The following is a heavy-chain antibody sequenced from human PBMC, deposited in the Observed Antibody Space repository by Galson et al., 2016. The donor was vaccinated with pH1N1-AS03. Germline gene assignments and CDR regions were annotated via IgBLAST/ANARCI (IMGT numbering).Heavy chain of an antibody. V-gene: IGHV3-7*01. CDR3: ARIYAVYDFWSGLLY. CDR1: GFSFSTFW. CDR2: IKQDGSEK. D-gene: IGHD3-3*01. J-gene: IGHJ4*02. Sequence: SLRLSCAASGFSFSTFWMTWVRQGPGKGLEWVANIKQDGSEKYYADFVKGRFTISRDNAKNSLYLQMNSLRAEDTGVYYCARIYAVYDFWSGLLYWGQGTLVTVSS.